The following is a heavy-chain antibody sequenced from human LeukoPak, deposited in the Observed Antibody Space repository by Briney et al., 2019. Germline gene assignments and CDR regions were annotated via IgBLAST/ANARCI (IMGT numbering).Heavy chain of an antibody. CDR3: ARRYGSGSYVHFDY. CDR2: IKQDGSEK. Sequence: QTGGSLRLSCAASGFTFSNYWMNWVRQAPGKGLEWVANIKQDGSEKDYVDSVKGRFTISRDNAKNSLYLQMNSLRAEDTAVYYCARRYGSGSYVHFDYWGQGTLVTVSS. V-gene: IGHV3-7*01. D-gene: IGHD3-10*01. J-gene: IGHJ4*02. CDR1: GFTFSNYW.